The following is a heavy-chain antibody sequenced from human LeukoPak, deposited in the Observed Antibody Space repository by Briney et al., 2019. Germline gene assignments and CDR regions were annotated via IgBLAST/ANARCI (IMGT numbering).Heavy chain of an antibody. CDR2: ISGSGGST. Sequence: GGSLRLSCAASGFTFSSYSMNWVRQAPGKGLEWVSAISGSGGSTYYADSVKGRFTISRDNSKNTLYLQMNSLRAEDTAVYYCAKLSTSVQYCSGGSCHLFDYWGQGTLVTVSS. V-gene: IGHV3-23*01. CDR3: AKLSTSVQYCSGGSCHLFDY. J-gene: IGHJ4*02. D-gene: IGHD2-15*01. CDR1: GFTFSSYS.